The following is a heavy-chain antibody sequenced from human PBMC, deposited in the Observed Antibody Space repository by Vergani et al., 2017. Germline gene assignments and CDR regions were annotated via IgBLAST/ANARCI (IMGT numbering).Heavy chain of an antibody. CDR3: AKDPYSGSWGGPYYFDY. CDR2: ISYDGSNK. CDR1: GFTFSSYG. J-gene: IGHJ4*02. V-gene: IGHV3-30*18. D-gene: IGHD6-13*01. Sequence: QVQLVESGGGVVQPGRSLRLSCAASGFTFSSYGMHWVRQAPGKGLEWVAGISYDGSNKYYADFVKGRFTISRDNSKNTLYLQMNSLRAEDTAVYYCAKDPYSGSWGGPYYFDYWGQGTLVTVSS.